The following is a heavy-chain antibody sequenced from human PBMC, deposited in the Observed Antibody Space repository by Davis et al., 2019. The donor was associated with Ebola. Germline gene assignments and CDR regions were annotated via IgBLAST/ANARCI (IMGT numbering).Heavy chain of an antibody. CDR1: GYTFTNYY. J-gene: IGHJ3*02. Sequence: SVKVSCKASGYTFTNYYMHWVRQPACQGLAWMGMINPNDGRTIYEQKFQGRVTVTRDTSTTTVYMDLSSLRYEDTALYYCTTPGGQDSGYDVFDIWGQGTMVTVSS. CDR3: TTPGGQDSGYDVFDI. V-gene: IGHV1-46*03. D-gene: IGHD5-12*01. CDR2: INPNDGRT.